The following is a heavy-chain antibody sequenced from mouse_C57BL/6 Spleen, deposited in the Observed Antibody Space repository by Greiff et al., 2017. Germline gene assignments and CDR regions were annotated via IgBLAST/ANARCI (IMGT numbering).Heavy chain of an antibody. D-gene: IGHD3-2*02. CDR1: GSTFTSYW. CDR3: AIAGSSGYGGIYCGC. V-gene: IGHV1-74*01. Sequence: VQLKPPGAELVKPGASVKVSCKASGSTFTSYWMHWVKQRPGQGLEWIGRIHPSDSDTNYNQKFKGKATLPVDKSSSTAYMQICSLTSEVSAVDYCAIAGSSGYGGIYCGCWGQGTTLTVSS. CDR2: IHPSDSDT. J-gene: IGHJ2*01.